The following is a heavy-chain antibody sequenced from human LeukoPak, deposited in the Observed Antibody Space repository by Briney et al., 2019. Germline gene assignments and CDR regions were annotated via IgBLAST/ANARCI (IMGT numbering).Heavy chain of an antibody. V-gene: IGHV1-2*02. J-gene: IGHJ4*02. Sequence: GASVKVSCKASGYTFTGYYTHWVRQAPGQGLEWMGWINPNSGGTNYAQKFQGRVTMTRDTSISTAYMELSRLRSDDTAVYYCARGESVVPAAESEGFDYWGQGTLVTVSS. CDR2: INPNSGGT. D-gene: IGHD2-2*01. CDR1: GYTFTGYY. CDR3: ARGESVVPAAESEGFDY.